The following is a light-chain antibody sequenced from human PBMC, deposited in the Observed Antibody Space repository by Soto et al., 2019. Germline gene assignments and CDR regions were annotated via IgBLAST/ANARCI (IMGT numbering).Light chain of an antibody. J-gene: IGLJ3*02. CDR1: NSDVGAYNY. Sequence: QSVLTQPASVSGSPGQSITISCTGTNSDVGAYNYVSWYLQLPGKAPKLMIYEVSHRPSGVSNRFSGSKSGNTASLTISGLQAEDEADYYCTSYPTRSTWVSGGGTKVTVL. CDR3: TSYPTRSTWV. V-gene: IGLV2-14*01. CDR2: EVS.